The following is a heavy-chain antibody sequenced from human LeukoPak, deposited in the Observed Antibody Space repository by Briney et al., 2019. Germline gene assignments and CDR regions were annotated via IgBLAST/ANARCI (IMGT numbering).Heavy chain of an antibody. V-gene: IGHV3-48*01. Sequence: GGSLRLSCAVSGFIFIDYEMNWVRQAPGKGLEWVTYISSSSNTIYYADSVKGRFTISRDNAKNSLYLQMNSLRAEDTAVYYCARSSRERRGYAPWEVMPPFDYWGQGTLVTVSS. J-gene: IGHJ4*02. CDR2: ISSSSNTI. D-gene: IGHD1-1*01. CDR1: GFIFIDYE. CDR3: ARSSRERRGYAPWEVMPPFDY.